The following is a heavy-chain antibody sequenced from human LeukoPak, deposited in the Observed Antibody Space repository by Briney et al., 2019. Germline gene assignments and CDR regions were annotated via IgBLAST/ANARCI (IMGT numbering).Heavy chain of an antibody. D-gene: IGHD2-2*01. J-gene: IGHJ4*02. CDR3: ARDRIVVVPAAGDY. CDR1: GFTFSSYW. Sequence: PGGSLRLSCAASGFTFSSYWMSWVRQAPGKGLEWVANIKKDGSEKYYVDSVKGRFTISRDNAKNSLYLQMNSLRAEDTAVYYCARDRIVVVPAAGDYWGQGTLVAVSS. V-gene: IGHV3-7*01. CDR2: IKKDGSEK.